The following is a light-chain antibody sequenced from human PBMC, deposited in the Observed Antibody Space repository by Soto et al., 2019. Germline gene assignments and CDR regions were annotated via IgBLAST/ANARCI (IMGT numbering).Light chain of an antibody. J-gene: IGKJ1*01. Sequence: DIQMTQSTSTLSGSVGDRVTITCRASQSISSYLNCYQQKPGXAPXLLIYAASSLQSGVPSRFSGSASGTDFTLTISSLQPEDFATYYCQQSNSTPTFGQGTKVEIK. CDR1: QSISSY. CDR2: AAS. V-gene: IGKV1-39*01. CDR3: QQSNSTPT.